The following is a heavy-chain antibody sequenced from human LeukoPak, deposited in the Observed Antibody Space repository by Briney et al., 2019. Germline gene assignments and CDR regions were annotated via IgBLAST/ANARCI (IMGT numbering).Heavy chain of an antibody. D-gene: IGHD3-22*01. CDR1: GFTFSSYA. V-gene: IGHV3-23*01. J-gene: IGHJ4*02. CDR2: ISGSGDST. Sequence: QPGGSLRLSCAASGFTFSSYAMSWVRQAPGKGLEWVSAISGSGDSTYYADSVKGRFTISRDNSKNTLYLQMNSLRAEDTAVYYCAKDHTYYYDSSGYYRFDYWGQGILVTVSS. CDR3: AKDHTYYYDSSGYYRFDY.